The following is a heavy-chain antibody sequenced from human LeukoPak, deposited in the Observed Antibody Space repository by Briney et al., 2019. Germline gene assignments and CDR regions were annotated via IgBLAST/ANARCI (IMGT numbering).Heavy chain of an antibody. J-gene: IGHJ1*01. V-gene: IGHV4-39*01. CDR1: GGSISSSSYY. CDR2: IYYSGST. Sequence: SETLSLTCSVSGGSISSSSYYWGWIRQPPGKGLEWIGSIYYSGSTYYKSSLKSRVTISVDTSKNQFSLKLSSVTAADTAVYYCASRPFYDSSGYLETEYFQHWGQGTLVTVSS. CDR3: ASRPFYDSSGYLETEYFQH. D-gene: IGHD3-22*01.